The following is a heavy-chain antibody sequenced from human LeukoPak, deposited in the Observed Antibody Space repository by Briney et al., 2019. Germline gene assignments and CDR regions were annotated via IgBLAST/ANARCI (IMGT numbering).Heavy chain of an antibody. V-gene: IGHV3-23*01. D-gene: IGHD4-17*01. J-gene: IGHJ4*02. CDR1: GFTFSSYA. Sequence: QTGGSLRLSCAASGFTFSSYAMSWVRQAPGKGLEWVSAFSGSGGSTYYADSVKGRFIISRDNSKNTLYLQMNSLRAEDTAVYYCARSGAVKGDYWGQGTLVTVSS. CDR3: ARSGAVKGDY. CDR2: FSGSGGST.